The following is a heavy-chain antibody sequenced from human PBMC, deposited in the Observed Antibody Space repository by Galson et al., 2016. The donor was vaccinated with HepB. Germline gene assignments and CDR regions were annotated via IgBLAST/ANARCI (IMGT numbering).Heavy chain of an antibody. V-gene: IGHV3-48*03. Sequence: SLRLSCAASGFIFSTYEMNWVRQTPGKGLEWVSYISNSGDSIYYADSVKGRFAISRDNAKNSLYLQMNSLRAEDTAMYYCARARIAALGTGAFDMWGQGTMVTVAS. CDR3: ARARIAALGTGAFDM. CDR1: GFIFSTYE. CDR2: ISNSGDSI. D-gene: IGHD6-13*01. J-gene: IGHJ3*02.